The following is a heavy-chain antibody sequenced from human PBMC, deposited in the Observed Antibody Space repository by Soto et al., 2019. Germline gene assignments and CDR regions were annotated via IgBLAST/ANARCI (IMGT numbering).Heavy chain of an antibody. CDR2: ISYSGST. CDR1: GGSMSSHY. CDR3: ARADPDASVGY. Sequence: NPSETLSLTCTVSGGSMSSHYWTWLRQPPGKGLEWIGYISYSGSTYYNPPLKSRVTISADTSRNQFSLKLSSVIAADTAVYYCARADPDASVGYWGQGTLVTVSS. V-gene: IGHV4-59*11. D-gene: IGHD3-16*01. J-gene: IGHJ4*02.